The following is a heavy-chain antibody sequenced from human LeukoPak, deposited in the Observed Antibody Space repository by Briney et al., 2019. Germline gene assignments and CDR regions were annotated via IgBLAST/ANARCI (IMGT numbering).Heavy chain of an antibody. V-gene: IGHV3-66*02. CDR2: IYSGGST. CDR3: ARQAYYGSGSYGY. D-gene: IGHD3-10*01. J-gene: IGHJ4*02. Sequence: GGSLRLSCAASGFTVSSNYMSWVRQAPGKGLEWGSVIYSGGSTYYADSVKGRFTISRDNSKNTLYLQMNSLRAEDTAVYYCARQAYYGSGSYGYWGQGTLVTVSS. CDR1: GFTVSSNY.